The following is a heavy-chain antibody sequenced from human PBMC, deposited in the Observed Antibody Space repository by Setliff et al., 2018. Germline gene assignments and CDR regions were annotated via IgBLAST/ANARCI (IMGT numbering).Heavy chain of an antibody. CDR2: ISGSGGAT. V-gene: IGHV3-23*01. CDR3: ARVKGSGSYYNDGNDI. CDR1: GFTFNNYA. D-gene: IGHD3-10*01. J-gene: IGHJ3*02. Sequence: GGSLRLSCAASGFTFNNYAMNWVRQAPGKGLEWVSTISGSGGATYYADSVKGRFTISRDNAKNSLYLQMNSLRAEDTAVYYCARVKGSGSYYNDGNDIWGQGTMVTVSS.